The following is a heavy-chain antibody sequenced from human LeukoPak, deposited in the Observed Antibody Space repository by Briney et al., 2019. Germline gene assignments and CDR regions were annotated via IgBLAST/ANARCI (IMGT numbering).Heavy chain of an antibody. Sequence: GGSLRLSCAASGFTFSSYGMHWVRQAPGKGLEWVGFIRSKAYGGTTEYAASVKGRFTISRDDSKSIAYLQMNSLKTEDTAVYYCTRDYYGSGSYHRDDAFDIWGQGTMVTVSS. D-gene: IGHD3-10*01. J-gene: IGHJ3*02. V-gene: IGHV3-49*04. CDR3: TRDYYGSGSYHRDDAFDI. CDR2: IRSKAYGGTT. CDR1: GFTFSSYG.